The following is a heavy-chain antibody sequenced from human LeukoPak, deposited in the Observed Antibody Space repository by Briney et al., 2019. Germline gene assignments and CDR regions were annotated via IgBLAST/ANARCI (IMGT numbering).Heavy chain of an antibody. CDR1: GYTFTDNY. D-gene: IGHD3-3*01. CDR3: AREGIKIFGGWDPFYP. CDR2: INPLSGGP. Sequence: ASVKVSCKASGYTFTDNYIHWVRQAPGQGLEWMGWINPLSGGPMYAQKFQGRVTMTRDTSLSTAYIELNGLKSADTAIYYCAREGIKIFGGWDPFYPWGQGTLVTVS. V-gene: IGHV1-2*02. J-gene: IGHJ5*02.